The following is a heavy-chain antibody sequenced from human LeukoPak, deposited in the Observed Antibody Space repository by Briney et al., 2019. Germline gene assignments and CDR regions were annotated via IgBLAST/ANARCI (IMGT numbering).Heavy chain of an antibody. J-gene: IGHJ4*02. V-gene: IGHV3-21*05. Sequence: PGGSLRLSCAASGFPFGGHEMNWVRQAPGKGLEWVSYISSSSNYIYHADSVKGRFTISRDNAKNSLYLQMNSLRAEDTAVYYCARDLGPTAPYFDYWGQGSLVTVSS. CDR2: ISSSSNYI. CDR1: GFPFGGHE. CDR3: ARDLGPTAPYFDY.